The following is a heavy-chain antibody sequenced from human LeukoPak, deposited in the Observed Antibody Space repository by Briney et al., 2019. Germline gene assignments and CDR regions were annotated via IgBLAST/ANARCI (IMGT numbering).Heavy chain of an antibody. V-gene: IGHV6-1*01. D-gene: IGHD5-18*01. Sequence: SQTLSLTCAISGDSVSSNTAAWNWIRQSPSRGLEWLGRTYYRSKWYNEYAVSVKSRITINPDTSKNQFSLKLSSVTAADTAVYYCARGSRGYSYGWGQGTLVTVSS. CDR1: GDSVSSNTAA. CDR3: ARGSRGYSYG. CDR2: TYYRSKWYN. J-gene: IGHJ4*02.